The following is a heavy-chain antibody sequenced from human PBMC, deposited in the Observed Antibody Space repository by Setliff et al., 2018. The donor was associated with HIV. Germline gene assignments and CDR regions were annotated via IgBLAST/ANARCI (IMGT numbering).Heavy chain of an antibody. CDR3: GRVTDKSDDPDDY. CDR2: IYSSGST. V-gene: IGHV4-61*09. J-gene: IGHJ4*02. D-gene: IGHD1-1*01. CDR1: GASISSGSFY. Sequence: PSETLSLTCTVSGASISSGSFYWSWIRQPAGKGLEWVGHIYSSGSTYYNPSLKSRVTISIDTSKNQFSLKLTSVTAADTAVYYCGRVTDKSDDPDDYWGQGTLVTVS.